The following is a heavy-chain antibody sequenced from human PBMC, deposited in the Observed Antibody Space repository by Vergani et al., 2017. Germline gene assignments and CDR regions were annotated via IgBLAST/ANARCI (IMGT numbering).Heavy chain of an antibody. CDR3: ARAPIGSXIFGVVIIRFAFDI. Sequence: QVQLQESGPGLVRPAQTLALTCTVSGGSFSTGGQSWTWLRQSAGKGLEWIGRIYTSGATNYNPSLRSRAIMSVDASKKQFSLKLSSVTAADTAVYYCARAPIGSXIFGVVIIRFAFDIWGQGTMVTVSS. CDR1: GGSFSTGGQS. V-gene: IGHV4-61*02. D-gene: IGHD3-3*01. CDR2: IYTSGAT. J-gene: IGHJ3*02.